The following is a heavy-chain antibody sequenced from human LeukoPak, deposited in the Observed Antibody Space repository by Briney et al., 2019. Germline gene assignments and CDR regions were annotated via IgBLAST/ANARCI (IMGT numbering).Heavy chain of an antibody. D-gene: IGHD3-22*01. CDR2: ISGSGGST. J-gene: IGHJ3*02. V-gene: IGHV3-23*01. CDR1: GFTFSSYA. Sequence: GGSLRLSCAASGFTFSSYAMSWVRQAPGKGLEWVSAISGSGGSTYYADSVKGRFTISRDKSNNTLYLQMNSLRAEDTAVYYCARDTGYDSSGYYLGAFDIWGQGTMVTVSS. CDR3: ARDTGYDSSGYYLGAFDI.